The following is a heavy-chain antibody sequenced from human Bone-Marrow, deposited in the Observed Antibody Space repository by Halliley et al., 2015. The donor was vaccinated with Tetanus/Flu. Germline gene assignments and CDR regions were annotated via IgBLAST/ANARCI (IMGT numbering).Heavy chain of an antibody. CDR1: GFTFSDYY. J-gene: IGHJ4*02. V-gene: IGHV3-11*01. D-gene: IGHD2-15*01. Sequence: SLRLSCAASGFTFSDYYMSWIRQDPGKGLEWVSYIGNSGGAIYYAESVKGRFTISRDNAKKSLYLQMNSLRAEDTAMYYCARFSRQDTTRILKIWGQGTLVTVSS. CDR3: ARFSRQDTTRILKI. CDR2: IGNSGGAI.